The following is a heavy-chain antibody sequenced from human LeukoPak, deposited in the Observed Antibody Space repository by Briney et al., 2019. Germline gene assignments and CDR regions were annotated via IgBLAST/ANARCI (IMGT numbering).Heavy chain of an antibody. D-gene: IGHD3-22*01. Sequence: PGGSLRLSCAASGFTLSSYAMSWVRQGPGKGLEWVSAISVSGNTYHADSVKGRFTISRDSSKNTLYLQMNSLKTEDTAVYYCATSFYDSSGYYVWVDYWGQGTLVTVSS. CDR1: GFTLSSYA. J-gene: IGHJ4*02. V-gene: IGHV3-23*01. CDR3: ATSFYDSSGYYVWVDY. CDR2: ISVSGNT.